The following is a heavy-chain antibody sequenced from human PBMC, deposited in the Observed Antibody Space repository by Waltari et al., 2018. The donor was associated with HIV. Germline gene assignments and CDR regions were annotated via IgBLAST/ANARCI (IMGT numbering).Heavy chain of an antibody. CDR2: IRYDGSNK. D-gene: IGHD1-26*01. J-gene: IGHJ4*02. Sequence: QVQLVESGGGVVQPGGSLRLSCAASGFTFSSYGMHWVRQAPGKGLEWVAFIRYDGSNKYYADSVKGRFTISRDNSKNTLYLQMNSLRAEDTAVYYCAKEGRVGSWSPYYFDYWGQGTLVTVSS. CDR3: AKEGRVGSWSPYYFDY. CDR1: GFTFSSYG. V-gene: IGHV3-30*02.